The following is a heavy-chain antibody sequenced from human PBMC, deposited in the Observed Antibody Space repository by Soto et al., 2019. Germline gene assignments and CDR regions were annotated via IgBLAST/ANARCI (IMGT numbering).Heavy chain of an antibody. Sequence: GGSRRLSCAASGFTFSSYAMSWVRQAPGKGLEWVSAISGSGGSTYYADSVKGRFTISRDNSKNTLYLQMNSLRAEDTAVYYCAKDPRDCSSTSCNEDYYYGMDVWGKGTTVTVSS. V-gene: IGHV3-23*01. CDR1: GFTFSSYA. CDR2: ISGSGGST. CDR3: AKDPRDCSSTSCNEDYYYGMDV. J-gene: IGHJ6*04. D-gene: IGHD2-2*01.